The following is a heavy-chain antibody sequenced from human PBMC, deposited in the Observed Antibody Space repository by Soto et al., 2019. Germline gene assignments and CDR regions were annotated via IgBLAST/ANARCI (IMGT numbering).Heavy chain of an antibody. Sequence: SETLSLTCAVYGGSFSGYYWSWIRQPPGKGLEWIGEINHSGSTNYNPSLKSRVTISVDTSKNQFSLKLSSVTAADTAVYYCARGRSTTATSDYWGQGTLVTVSS. V-gene: IGHV4-34*01. CDR1: GGSFSGYY. CDR2: INHSGST. D-gene: IGHD4-17*01. CDR3: ARGRSTTATSDY. J-gene: IGHJ4*02.